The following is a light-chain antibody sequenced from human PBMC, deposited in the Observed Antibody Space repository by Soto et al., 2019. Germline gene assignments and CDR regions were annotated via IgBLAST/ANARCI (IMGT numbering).Light chain of an antibody. J-gene: IGLJ1*01. Sequence: QSALTQPASVSGSPVQSITISCSGTSSDVGSSNFVSWYQQHPGKAPKLIIFEGDRRPSGVSGRFSGSKSGNTASLTISGLQAEDEADYYCCSFARSSSFYVFGTGTRSPS. V-gene: IGLV2-23*01. CDR2: EGD. CDR1: SSDVGSSNF. CDR3: CSFARSSSFYV.